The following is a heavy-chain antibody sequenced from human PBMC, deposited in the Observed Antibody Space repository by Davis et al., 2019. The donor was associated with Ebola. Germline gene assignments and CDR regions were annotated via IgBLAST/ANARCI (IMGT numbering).Heavy chain of an antibody. V-gene: IGHV3-7*03. CDR3: ARDRGYYDPEAFDI. CDR1: GLTFSSYW. Sequence: PGGSLRLSCAVSGLTFSSYWMSWVRQAPGKGLEWVANIKQDGSEKHYVDSVKGRFTISRDNAKNSLYLQMNSLRAEDTAVYYCARDRGYYDPEAFDIWGQGTMVTVSS. CDR2: IKQDGSEK. J-gene: IGHJ3*02. D-gene: IGHD3-22*01.